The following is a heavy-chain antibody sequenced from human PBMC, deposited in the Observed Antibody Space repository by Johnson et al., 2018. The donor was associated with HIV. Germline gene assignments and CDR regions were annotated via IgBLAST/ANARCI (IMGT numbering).Heavy chain of an antibody. CDR2: VSYDGSER. J-gene: IGHJ3*02. CDR1: GFSFSSYA. CDR3: TRRSPYDAFDI. Sequence: QVQLVESGGGLVQPGRSLRLSCAASGFSFSSYAMHWVRQAPGKGLEWVAVVSYDGSERYYADSVKGRFTISRDSSKNTLYLQMNSLRAEDTAVYYCTRRSPYDAFDIWGQGTMVTVSS. V-gene: IGHV3-30*14.